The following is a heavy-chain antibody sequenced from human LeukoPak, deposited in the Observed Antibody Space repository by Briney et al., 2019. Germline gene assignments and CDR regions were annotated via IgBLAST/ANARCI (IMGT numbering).Heavy chain of an antibody. Sequence: PGGSLRLSCAASGFTFSSYGMHWVRQAPGKGLEWVAVIWYDGSNKYYADSVKGRFIISRDNSKNPLYLQMNSPRAEDTAVYYCARATIVIAAAAGPRYYMDVRGKGTTVTVSS. D-gene: IGHD6-13*01. CDR2: IWYDGSNK. V-gene: IGHV3-33*01. CDR1: GFTFSSYG. J-gene: IGHJ6*03. CDR3: ARATIVIAAAAGPRYYMDV.